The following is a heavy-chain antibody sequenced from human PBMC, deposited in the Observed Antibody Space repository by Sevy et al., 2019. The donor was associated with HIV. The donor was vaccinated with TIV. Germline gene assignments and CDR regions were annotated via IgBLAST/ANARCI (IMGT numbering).Heavy chain of an antibody. J-gene: IGHJ4*02. Sequence: SETLSLTCTVSGSSINSGGYYWNWIRHHPGKGLEWIGYIHYSGSTYYNMSLKSRITISLDTSKNQFALKVTSVTAADTAVYYCAGETEPGTIHWGQGALVTVSS. D-gene: IGHD6-13*01. CDR3: AGETEPGTIH. V-gene: IGHV4-31*03. CDR1: GSSINSGGYY. CDR2: IHYSGST.